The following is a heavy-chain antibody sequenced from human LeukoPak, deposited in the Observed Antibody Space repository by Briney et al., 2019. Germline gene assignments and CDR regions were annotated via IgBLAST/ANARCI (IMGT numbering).Heavy chain of an antibody. D-gene: IGHD3-10*01. V-gene: IGHV4-59*08. CDR2: IYYSGST. Sequence: PSETLSLTCTVSGGSISSYYWSWIRQPPGKGLEWIGYIYYSGSTNYNPSLKSRVTISVDTSKNQFSLKLSSVTAADTAVYYCARGGILRFDHAFDIWGQGTMVTVSS. CDR3: ARGGILRFDHAFDI. J-gene: IGHJ3*02. CDR1: GGSISSYY.